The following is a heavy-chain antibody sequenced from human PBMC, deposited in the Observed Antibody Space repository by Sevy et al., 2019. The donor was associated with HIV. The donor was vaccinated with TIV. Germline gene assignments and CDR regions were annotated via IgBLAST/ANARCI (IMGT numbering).Heavy chain of an antibody. CDR2: ISFDGSNK. CDR1: GFTFSNYA. Sequence: GGSLRLSCAASGFTFSNYAIHWVRQAPGRGLEWVAVISFDGSNKYYADSVKGRFTISRDNSMNTLYLQMNSLRAEDTAVYYCAREGVQWLGHFDYWGQGTLVTVSS. V-gene: IGHV3-30-3*01. D-gene: IGHD6-19*01. CDR3: AREGVQWLGHFDY. J-gene: IGHJ4*02.